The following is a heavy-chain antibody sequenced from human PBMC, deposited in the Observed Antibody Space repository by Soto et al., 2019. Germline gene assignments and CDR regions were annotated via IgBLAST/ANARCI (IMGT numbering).Heavy chain of an antibody. CDR2: INPSGGST. Sequence: ASVRVAYESTAWTFTSHYINWVRQAPGQGLEWMGIINPSGGSTSYAQKFQGRVTMTRDTSTSTVYMELSSLSSEDTAVYYCARGGDYQDPWGQGTLVTVSS. D-gene: IGHD4-17*01. CDR3: ARGGDYQDP. CDR1: AWTFTSHY. J-gene: IGHJ5*02. V-gene: IGHV1-46*01.